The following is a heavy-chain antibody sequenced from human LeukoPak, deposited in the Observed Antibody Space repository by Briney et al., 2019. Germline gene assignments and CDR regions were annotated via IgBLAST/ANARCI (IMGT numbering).Heavy chain of an antibody. CDR1: GYTFTGYY. J-gene: IGHJ4*02. D-gene: IGHD6-19*01. CDR2: INPNSGGT. V-gene: IGHV1-2*02. CDR3: ARSENRYSSGWNFDY. Sequence: GASVKVSCKASGYTFTGYYMHWVRQAPGQGLEWMGWINPNSGGTNYAQKFQGRVTMTRDTSISTAYMELSGLRSDDTAVYYCARSENRYSSGWNFDYWGQGTLVTVSS.